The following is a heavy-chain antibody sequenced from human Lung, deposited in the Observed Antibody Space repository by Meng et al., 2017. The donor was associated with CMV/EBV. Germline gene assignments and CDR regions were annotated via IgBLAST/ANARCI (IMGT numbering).Heavy chain of an antibody. J-gene: IGHJ4*02. CDR1: GYTFTSYA. D-gene: IGHD4-17*01. CDR2: INAGNGNT. CDR3: ARDTDITTVTQSGY. V-gene: IGHV1-3*01. Sequence: ASVKVSXQASGYTFTSYAMHWVRQAPGQRLEWLGWINAGNGNTKYSQKFQGRVTITRDTSASTAYMELSSLRSEDTAVYYCARDTDITTVTQSGYWGQGTLVTVSS.